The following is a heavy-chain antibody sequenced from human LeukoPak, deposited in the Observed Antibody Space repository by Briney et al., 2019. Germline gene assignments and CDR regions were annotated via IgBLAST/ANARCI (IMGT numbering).Heavy chain of an antibody. V-gene: IGHV1-8*01. J-gene: IGHJ5*02. CDR2: MNPNSGNT. CDR1: GYTFTSYD. CDR3: ARVSGWVDCSGGSCYTDANWFDP. D-gene: IGHD2-15*01. Sequence: GASVKVSCKASGYTFTSYDINWVRQATGQGLEWMGWMNPNSGNTGYAQKFQGRVTMTRNTSISTAYMELSSLRSEDTAVYYCARVSGWVDCSGGSCYTDANWFDPWGQGTLVTVSS.